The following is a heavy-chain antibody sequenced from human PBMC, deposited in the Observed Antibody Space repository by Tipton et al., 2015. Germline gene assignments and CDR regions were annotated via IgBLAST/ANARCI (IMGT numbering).Heavy chain of an antibody. Sequence: TLSLTCAVSGYSISSGYYWGWIRQPPGKGLEWIGNIYHSGSTYYNPSLKSRVTISVDTSKNQFSLRLSSVTAADTAVYFCARTDALGHFDYWGLGTLVTVSS. CDR3: ARTDALGHFDY. D-gene: IGHD2-8*01. CDR1: GYSISSGYY. V-gene: IGHV4-38-2*01. CDR2: IYHSGST. J-gene: IGHJ4*02.